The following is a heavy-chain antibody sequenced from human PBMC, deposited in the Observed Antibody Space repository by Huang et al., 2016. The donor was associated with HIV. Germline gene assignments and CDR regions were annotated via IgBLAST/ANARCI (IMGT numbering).Heavy chain of an antibody. Sequence: EVQLVQSGAEVKKSGESLKISCKGSGYKFTSYWIGWVRQTPGKGLEWMGIIYPADSDTRYRPSFQGQVTISADKSISTAYLQWSSLKASDTAMYYCARQRAYGSTYADYWGQGTLVTVSS. CDR3: ARQRAYGSTYADY. V-gene: IGHV5-51*01. CDR1: GYKFTSYW. CDR2: IYPADSDT. D-gene: IGHD4-4*01. J-gene: IGHJ4*02.